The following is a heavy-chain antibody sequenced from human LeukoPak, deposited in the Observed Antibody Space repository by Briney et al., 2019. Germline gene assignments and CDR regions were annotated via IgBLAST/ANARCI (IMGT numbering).Heavy chain of an antibody. CDR1: GGSFSGYY. CDR3: ARLGTDYYDSSGYSGNNWFDP. Sequence: SETLSLTCAVYGGSFSGYYWSWIRQPPGKGLECIGEINHSGSTNYNPSLKSRVTISIDTSKNQFSLKLSSVTAADTAVYYCARLGTDYYDSSGYSGNNWFDPWGQGTLVTVSS. V-gene: IGHV4-34*01. D-gene: IGHD3-22*01. CDR2: INHSGST. J-gene: IGHJ5*02.